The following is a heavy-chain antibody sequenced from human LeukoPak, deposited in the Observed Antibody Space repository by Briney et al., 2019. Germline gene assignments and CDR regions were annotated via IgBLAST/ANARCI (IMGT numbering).Heavy chain of an antibody. CDR2: IKEDGTET. CDR1: GFTFSSYS. D-gene: IGHD5-24*01. CDR3: AKEGRSLQTY. V-gene: IGHV3-7*03. J-gene: IGHJ4*02. Sequence: GGSLRLSCAASGFTFSSYSMNWVRQAPGKGLEWVANIKEDGTETYYVDSVKGRFTISRDNAKNSLYLQMSSLRVEDTAVYYCAKEGRSLQTYWGQGTLVTVSS.